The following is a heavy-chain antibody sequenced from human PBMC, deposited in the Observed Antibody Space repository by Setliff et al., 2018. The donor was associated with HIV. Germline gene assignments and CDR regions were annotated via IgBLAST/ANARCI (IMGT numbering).Heavy chain of an antibody. V-gene: IGHV3-7*01. CDR3: ARGSGSY. Sequence: PGGSLRLSCAASGFTFSQYWMSWARQAPGKGLEWVANIDQDGSEKYYVDSVKGRFTISRDNAKKSLYLQMNSLRPEDTAVYYCARGSGSYWGQGTLVTVSS. D-gene: IGHD1-26*01. J-gene: IGHJ4*02. CDR1: GFTFSQYW. CDR2: IDQDGSEK.